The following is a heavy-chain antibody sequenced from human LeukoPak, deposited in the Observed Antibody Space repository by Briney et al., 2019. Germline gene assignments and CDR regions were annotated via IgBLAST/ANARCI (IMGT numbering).Heavy chain of an antibody. CDR3: ASEVHVRQYYYGMDV. V-gene: IGHV1-2*06. D-gene: IGHD4/OR15-4a*01. CDR1: GYTFTGYY. CDR2: INPNNGGT. J-gene: IGHJ6*02. Sequence: APVKVSCKASGYTFTGYYMHWVRQAPGQGLEWMGRINPNNGGTNYAQKFQGRVTITRDTSASTAYMELSSLRSEDTAVYYCASEVHVRQYYYGMDVWGQGTTVTVSS.